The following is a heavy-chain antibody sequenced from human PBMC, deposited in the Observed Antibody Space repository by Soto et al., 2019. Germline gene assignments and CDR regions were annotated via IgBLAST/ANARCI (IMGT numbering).Heavy chain of an antibody. D-gene: IGHD3-9*01. CDR1: GGSISGANF. Sequence: QVHLQESGPGLVQPSGTMSLTCAVSGGSISGANFWSWVRQPPGKGLEWIGESHLSGKTSYNPSHQSRVTISIDQSQNQMSLTLSSVTAADTAVYYCARELFDGFSSVGYCGLGSLVTV. V-gene: IGHV4-4*02. CDR2: SHLSGKT. J-gene: IGHJ4*02. CDR3: ARELFDGFSSVGY.